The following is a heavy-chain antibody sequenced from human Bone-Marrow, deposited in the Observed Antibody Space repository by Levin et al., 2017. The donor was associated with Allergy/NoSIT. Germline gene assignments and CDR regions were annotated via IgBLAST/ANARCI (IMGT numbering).Heavy chain of an antibody. CDR1: GGSISSSGYY. D-gene: IGHD6-13*01. CDR2: IHFSGST. J-gene: IGHJ5*02. V-gene: IGHV4-39*02. Sequence: GSLRLSCTVSGGSISSSGYYWGWIRRPPGKELEWIGSIHFSGSTYYNPSLKSRVTISIDTSENQISLTLSSVTAADTAIYYCARDVNSISWFKTWGQGTLVTVSS. CDR3: ARDVNSISWFKT.